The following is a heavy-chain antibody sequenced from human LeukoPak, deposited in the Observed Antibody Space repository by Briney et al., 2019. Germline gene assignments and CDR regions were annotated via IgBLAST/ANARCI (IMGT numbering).Heavy chain of an antibody. CDR3: AKDSFAGTTSYLDS. CDR1: GFTFEDFS. J-gene: IGHJ4*02. D-gene: IGHD1-26*01. Sequence: GGSLRLSCAASGFTFEDFSMHWVRQVPGKGLEWISLIDWDGGITYYADSVKGRFTVSRDNSKSSLYLHLNSLTPEDTAFYYCAKDSFAGTTSYLDSWGQGALVTVSS. V-gene: IGHV3-43*01. CDR2: IDWDGGIT.